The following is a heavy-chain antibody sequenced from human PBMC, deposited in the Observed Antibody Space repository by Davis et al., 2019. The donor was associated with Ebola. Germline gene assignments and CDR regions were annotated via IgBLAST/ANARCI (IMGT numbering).Heavy chain of an antibody. CDR2: VNHSGST. CDR1: GGSFSDYY. D-gene: IGHD6-6*01. V-gene: IGHV4-34*01. J-gene: IGHJ4*02. Sequence: MPSETLSLTCAVYGGSFSDYYWTWIRQPPGKGLEWIGEVNHSGSTNYNPSLKSRVTISVDTSKNQFSLKLSSVTAADTAVYYCARDNEQLVSHAGGFDYWGQGTLVTVSS. CDR3: ARDNEQLVSHAGGFDY.